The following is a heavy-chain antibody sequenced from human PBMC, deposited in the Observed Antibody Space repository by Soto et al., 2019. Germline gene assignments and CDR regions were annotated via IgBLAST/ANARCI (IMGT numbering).Heavy chain of an antibody. J-gene: IGHJ4*02. D-gene: IGHD2-8*01. Sequence: PWGSLRLSCATSGFTFISYPIHFVRQAPGKGPVWVSRITEDGSGTTYADSVKGRFTVTRDNAKNTMYLQMSGLGAEDTAVYHCVRGTNGWRGMDYWGQGTLVTVSS. CDR2: ITEDGSGT. V-gene: IGHV3-74*01. CDR3: VRGTNGWRGMDY. CDR1: GFTFISYP.